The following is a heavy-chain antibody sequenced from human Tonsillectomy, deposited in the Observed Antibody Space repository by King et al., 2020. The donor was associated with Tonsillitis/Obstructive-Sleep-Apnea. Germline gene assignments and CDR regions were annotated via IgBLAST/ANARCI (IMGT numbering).Heavy chain of an antibody. CDR3: ARGGSSSSLYYYYMDV. Sequence: QVQLQQWGAGLLKPSETLSLTCAVYGGSFSGYYWSWIRQPPGRGLEWIGEIDHSGITNYNPSLKSRVPISVDTSKNQFSLRLGSVTAADTAVYYCARGGSSSSLYYYYMDVGGKGTTVTVSS. D-gene: IGHD6-13*01. V-gene: IGHV4-34*01. J-gene: IGHJ6*03. CDR2: IDHSGIT. CDR1: GGSFSGYY.